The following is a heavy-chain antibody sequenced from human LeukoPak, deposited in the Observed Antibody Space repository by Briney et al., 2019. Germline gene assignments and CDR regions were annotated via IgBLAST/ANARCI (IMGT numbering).Heavy chain of an antibody. CDR1: GFTFSDYA. CDR3: AREVNLDWLWGTFDY. V-gene: IGHV3-30*04. CDR2: ITDDGNNK. J-gene: IGHJ4*02. D-gene: IGHD3/OR15-3a*01. Sequence: GGSLRLSCAASGFTFSDYAIHWVRQAPGKGLEWVAFITDDGNNKHYADSVKGRFTISRDNSKNTLYLQTNSLGPADTAVYYCAREVNLDWLWGTFDYWGQGTLVTVSS.